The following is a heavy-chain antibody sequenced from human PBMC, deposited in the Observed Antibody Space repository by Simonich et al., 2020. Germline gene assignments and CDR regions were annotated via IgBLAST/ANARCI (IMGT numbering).Heavy chain of an antibody. Sequence: EVQLVESGGGLVQPGGSLRLSCAASGFTFSSYWMHWVRQAPGKGLVWVSRIDRGVSSTSYADYVKGRFTISRDNAKNTLYLQMNSLRAEDTAVYYCARDYSNYDAFDIWGQGTMVTVSS. J-gene: IGHJ3*02. CDR2: IDRGVSST. V-gene: IGHV3-74*01. CDR1: GFTFSSYW. D-gene: IGHD4-4*01. CDR3: ARDYSNYDAFDI.